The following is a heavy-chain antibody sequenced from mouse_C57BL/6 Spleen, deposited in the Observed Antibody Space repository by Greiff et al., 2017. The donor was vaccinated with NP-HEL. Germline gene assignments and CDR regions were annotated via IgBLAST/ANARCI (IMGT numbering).Heavy chain of an antibody. Sequence: EVMLVESGGGLVKPGGSLKLSCAASGFTFSSYTMSWVRQTPEKRLEWVATISGGGGNTYYPDSVKGRFTISRDNAKNTLYLQMSSLRSEDTALYYCARHDFEGAMDYWGQGTSVTVSS. D-gene: IGHD2-4*01. CDR3: ARHDFEGAMDY. CDR1: GFTFSSYT. J-gene: IGHJ4*01. V-gene: IGHV5-9*01. CDR2: ISGGGGNT.